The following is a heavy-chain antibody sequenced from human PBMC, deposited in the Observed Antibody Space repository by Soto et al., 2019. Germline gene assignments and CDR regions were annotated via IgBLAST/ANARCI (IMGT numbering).Heavy chain of an antibody. V-gene: IGHV1-18*01. CDR1: GYTFTSYG. CDR2: ISVYNGNT. Sequence: ASVKVSCKASGYTFTSYGISWVRQSPGQGLEWMGWISVYNGNTNYAQKLQGRVTITTDTSTSIAYMELRSLRSDDTAVYYCARDRRYSSSWYRGYYYYGMDVWGQGTTVTVSS. J-gene: IGHJ6*02. D-gene: IGHD6-13*01. CDR3: ARDRRYSSSWYRGYYYYGMDV.